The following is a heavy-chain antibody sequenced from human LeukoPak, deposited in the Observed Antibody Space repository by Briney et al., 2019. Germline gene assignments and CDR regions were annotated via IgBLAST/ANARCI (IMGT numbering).Heavy chain of an antibody. J-gene: IGHJ3*02. V-gene: IGHV3-23*01. CDR2: ISGSGGST. CDR3: AKGSVLRFLEWLPRDAFDI. D-gene: IGHD3-3*01. Sequence: GGSLRLSCAASGFTFSSYAMSWVRQAPGKGLEWVSAISGSGGSTYYADSVKGRFTVSRDNSKNTLYLQMNSLRAEDTAVYYCAKGSVLRFLEWLPRDAFDIWGQGTMVTVSS. CDR1: GFTFSSYA.